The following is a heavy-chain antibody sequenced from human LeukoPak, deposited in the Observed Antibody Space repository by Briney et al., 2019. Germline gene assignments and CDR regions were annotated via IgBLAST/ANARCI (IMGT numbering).Heavy chain of an antibody. CDR2: TNTDGSST. CDR1: GFTFSSYL. CDR3: YGANAEH. J-gene: IGHJ1*01. Sequence: GGSLRLSCAASGFTFSSYLMHWVRQAPGKGLVWVSDTNTDGSSTMYADSVKGRFTIARDNAKNTLYLQMNSLRAEDTAVYYCYGANAEHWGQGTLVTVSS. D-gene: IGHD4-23*01. V-gene: IGHV3-74*03.